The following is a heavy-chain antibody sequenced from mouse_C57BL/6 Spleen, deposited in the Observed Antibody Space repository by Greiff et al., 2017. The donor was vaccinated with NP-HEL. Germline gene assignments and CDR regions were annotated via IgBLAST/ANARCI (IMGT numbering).Heavy chain of an antibody. J-gene: IGHJ1*03. CDR3: SREDGYNKYWYFDV. V-gene: IGHV1-78*01. Sequence: QVQLQQPDAELVKPGASVKISCKASGYTFTDYTIHWMKQRPGQGLEWIGCIYPTDGSTTYNEKFKGKATLTADKSSSTAYMQLNSLTSEDAAVYFCSREDGYNKYWYFDVWGTGTTVTVSS. D-gene: IGHD2-3*01. CDR2: IYPTDGST. CDR1: GYTFTDYT.